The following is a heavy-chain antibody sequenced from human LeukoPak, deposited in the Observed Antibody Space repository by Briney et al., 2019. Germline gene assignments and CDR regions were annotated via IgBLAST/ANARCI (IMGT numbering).Heavy chain of an antibody. CDR2: IWYDGSNK. V-gene: IGHV3-33*01. J-gene: IGHJ6*02. D-gene: IGHD3-9*01. Sequence: GRSLRLSCAASGFTFSSYGMHWVRQAPGKGLEWVAVIWYDGSNKYYADSVKGRFTISRDNSKNTLYLQMNSLRAEDTAVYYCARERDILTGYYSRKYYYYHYGMDVWGQGTTVTVSS. CDR3: ARERDILTGYYSRKYYYYHYGMDV. CDR1: GFTFSSYG.